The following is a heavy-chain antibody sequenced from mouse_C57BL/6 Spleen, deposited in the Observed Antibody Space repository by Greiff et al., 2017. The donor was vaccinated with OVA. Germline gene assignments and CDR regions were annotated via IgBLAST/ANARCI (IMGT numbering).Heavy chain of an antibody. Sequence: VKLMESGPELVKPGASVKISCKASGYAFSSYWMTWVKQRPGKGLEWIGRIYPGDGDTNYNGKFKGKATLTADKSSSTAYMKLSSLTSEDSAVYICAIRVITTEWYFDVWGTGTTVTVSS. D-gene: IGHD1-1*01. CDR1: GYAFSSYW. J-gene: IGHJ1*03. CDR2: IYPGDGDT. CDR3: AIRVITTEWYFDV. V-gene: IGHV1-82*01.